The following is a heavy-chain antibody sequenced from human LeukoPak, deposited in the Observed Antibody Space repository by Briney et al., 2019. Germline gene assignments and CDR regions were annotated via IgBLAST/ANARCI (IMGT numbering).Heavy chain of an antibody. J-gene: IGHJ3*02. Sequence: GASVKVSCKASGGTFSSYAISWVRQAPGQGLEWMGGIIPIFGTANYAQKFQGRVTITADESTSTAYMELSSLRSEDTAVYYCARELVYGSGSYSGGFDIWGQGTMVTVSS. CDR3: ARELVYGSGSYSGGFDI. D-gene: IGHD3-10*01. V-gene: IGHV1-69*13. CDR1: GGTFSSYA. CDR2: IIPIFGTA.